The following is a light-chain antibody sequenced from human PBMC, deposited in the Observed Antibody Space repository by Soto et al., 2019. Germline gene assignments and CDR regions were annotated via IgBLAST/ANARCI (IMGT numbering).Light chain of an antibody. CDR3: LHKYFYPIT. CDR2: AAS. Sequence: AIQMTQSPSSLSASVGDRVTITCRASQGIRNDLDWFQQKPGKAPKLLIYAASNLQSGVPARFSGSGSGTDFTLTISSLQPEDFATYYCLHKYFYPITFGPGTKVDIK. J-gene: IGKJ3*01. CDR1: QGIRND. V-gene: IGKV1-6*01.